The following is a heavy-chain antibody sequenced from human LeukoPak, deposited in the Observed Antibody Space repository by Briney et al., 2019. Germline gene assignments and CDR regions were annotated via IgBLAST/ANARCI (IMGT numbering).Heavy chain of an antibody. Sequence: SETLSLTCTVSGGSISSGGYYWSWIRQHPGKGLEWIGYIYYSGSTYYNPSLKSRVTISVDTSKNQFSLKLSSVTAADTTVYYCARGSIVVVPAVNFEYWGQGTLVTVSS. CDR2: IYYSGST. D-gene: IGHD2-2*01. CDR1: GGSISSGGYY. V-gene: IGHV4-31*03. CDR3: ARGSIVVVPAVNFEY. J-gene: IGHJ4*02.